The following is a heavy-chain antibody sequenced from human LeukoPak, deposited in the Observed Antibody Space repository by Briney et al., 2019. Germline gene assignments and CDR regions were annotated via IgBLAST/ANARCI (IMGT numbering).Heavy chain of an antibody. J-gene: IGHJ6*03. CDR3: ASAGAKFGALTYYYYYMDV. D-gene: IGHD3-10*01. CDR2: VSGGGGST. V-gene: IGHV3-23*01. CDR1: GLTFSSYA. Sequence: GGSLRLSCAFSGLTFSSYAMTWVRQAPGKGLEWVSAVSGGGGSTYYADSVRGRFTISRDNPKNTLYLQMNSLKAEDTAVYYCASAGAKFGALTYYYYYMDVWGKGTTVTVSS.